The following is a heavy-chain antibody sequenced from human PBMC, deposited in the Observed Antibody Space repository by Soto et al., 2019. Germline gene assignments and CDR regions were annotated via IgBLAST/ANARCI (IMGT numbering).Heavy chain of an antibody. CDR2: ISYSGST. D-gene: IGHD3-22*01. CDR1: GGSVSSGTYY. V-gene: IGHV4-61*01. J-gene: IGHJ4*02. CDR3: ARDRDGGYYYDSSGYYFDY. Sequence: QVQLQESGPGLVKPSETLSLTCTVSGGSVSSGTYYWSWIRQPPGKGLEWIGYISYSGSTNYNPSLKSRVTISVDTSKNQFSLKLSSVTAADTAVYYCARDRDGGYYYDSSGYYFDYWGQGTLVTVSS.